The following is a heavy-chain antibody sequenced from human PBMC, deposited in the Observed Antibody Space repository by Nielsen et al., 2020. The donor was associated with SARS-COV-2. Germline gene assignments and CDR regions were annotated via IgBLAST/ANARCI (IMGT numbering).Heavy chain of an antibody. CDR3: AKDKSGYDFYFYYGMDV. D-gene: IGHD5-12*01. CDR1: GGSISSGGYS. CDR2: IYHSGST. V-gene: IGHV4-30-2*01. Sequence: SETLSLTCAVSGGSISSGGYSWSWIRQPPGKGLEWIGYIYHSGSTYYNPSLKSRVTISVDRSKNQFSLKLSSVTAADTAVYYCAKDKSGYDFYFYYGMDVWGQGTTVTVSS. J-gene: IGHJ6*02.